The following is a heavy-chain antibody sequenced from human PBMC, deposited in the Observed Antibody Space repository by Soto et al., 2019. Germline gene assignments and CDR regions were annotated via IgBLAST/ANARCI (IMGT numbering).Heavy chain of an antibody. CDR3: AREGYYYGSGSYYGHGYFDY. J-gene: IGHJ4*02. Sequence: ESGGGVVQPGRSLRLSCAASGFTFSSYGMHWVRQAPGKGLEWVAVIWYDGSNKYYADSVKGRFTISRDNSKNTLYLQMNSLRAEDTAVYYCAREGYYYGSGSYYGHGYFDYWGQGTLVTVSS. CDR2: IWYDGSNK. CDR1: GFTFSSYG. D-gene: IGHD3-10*01. V-gene: IGHV3-33*01.